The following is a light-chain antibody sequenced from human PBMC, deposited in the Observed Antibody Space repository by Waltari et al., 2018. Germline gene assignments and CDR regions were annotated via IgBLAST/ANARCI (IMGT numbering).Light chain of an antibody. CDR3: YSSDGSGNRV. CDR1: ALPKKY. Sequence: SYELTQPPSVSVLPGQTARITCSGDALPKKYAYWFQQKSSGRAPVMVIYEDSKRPSGIPERFSGSSSGTMATLIISGAQVEDEADYYCYSSDGSGNRVFGSGTTVAVL. V-gene: IGLV3-10*01. CDR2: EDS. J-gene: IGLJ1*01.